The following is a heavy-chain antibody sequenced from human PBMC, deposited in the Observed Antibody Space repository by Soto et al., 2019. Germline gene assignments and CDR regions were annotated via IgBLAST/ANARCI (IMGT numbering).Heavy chain of an antibody. CDR3: AKRKTTVTTFTYY. J-gene: IGHJ4*02. V-gene: IGHV3-23*01. CDR1: GLTFSSYA. Sequence: GGSLRLSFAASGLTFSSYAMSWVRQAPGKGLEWVSAISGSGGSTYYADSVKGRFTISRDNSKNTLYLQMNSLRAEDTAVYYCAKRKTTVTTFTYYWGQGTLVTVSS. CDR2: ISGSGGST. D-gene: IGHD4-17*01.